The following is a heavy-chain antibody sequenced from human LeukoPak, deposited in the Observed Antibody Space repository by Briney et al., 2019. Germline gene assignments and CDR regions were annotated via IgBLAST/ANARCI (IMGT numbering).Heavy chain of an antibody. V-gene: IGHV3-23*01. J-gene: IGHJ4*02. CDR2: ISGSGGST. CDR1: GFTFSSYA. CDR3: AREALLPREQPPYYFDY. D-gene: IGHD1/OR15-1a*01. Sequence: GGSLRLSCAASGFTFSSYAMSWVRQAPGKGLEWVSAISGSGGSTYYADAVKGRFTISRDNSKNTLYLQLNSLRAEDTAVYYCAREALLPREQPPYYFDYWAREPWSPSPQ.